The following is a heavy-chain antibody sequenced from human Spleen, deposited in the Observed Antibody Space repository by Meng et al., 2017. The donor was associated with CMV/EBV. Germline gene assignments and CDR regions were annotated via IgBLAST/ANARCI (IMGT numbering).Heavy chain of an antibody. D-gene: IGHD4-17*01. CDR3: ARENYGDYYFDY. Sequence: SETLSLTCTVSGGSISSSGYYWAWIRQSPGKGLEWIGSIYYSGNIYFNPSLKSRVTVSLDTSKNQFSLKLISVTAADTAVYYCARENYGDYYFDYWGQGTLVTVSS. CDR2: IYYSGNI. V-gene: IGHV4-39*07. CDR1: GGSISSSGYY. J-gene: IGHJ4*02.